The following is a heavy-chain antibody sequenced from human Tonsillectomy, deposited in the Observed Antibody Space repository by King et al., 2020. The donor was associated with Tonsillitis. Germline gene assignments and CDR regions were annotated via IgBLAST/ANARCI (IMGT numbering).Heavy chain of an antibody. CDR2: ISSSSTYI. J-gene: IGHJ6*02. V-gene: IGHV3-21*01. CDR1: GFTFSSYN. Sequence: VQLVESGGGLVKPGGSLRLSCAASGFTFSSYNMNWVRQAPGKGLEWVSSISSSSTYIYYADSVMGRFTISRDSAKNSLYLQMNSLRAEDTAVYYCASDSFDYFYGMDVWGQGTTVTVSS. D-gene: IGHD3-3*01. CDR3: ASDSFDYFYGMDV.